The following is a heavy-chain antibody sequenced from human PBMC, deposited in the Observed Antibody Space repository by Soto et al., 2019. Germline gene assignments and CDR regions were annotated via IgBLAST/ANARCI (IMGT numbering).Heavy chain of an antibody. CDR2: ISYDGSNK. D-gene: IGHD3-3*01. CDR1: GFTFSSYA. Sequence: PGGSLRLSCAASGFTFSSYAMHWVRQAPGKGLEWVAVISYDGSNKYYADSVKGRFTISRDNSKNTLYLQMNSLRAEDTAVYYCARGRVDPVLRFLEWPGSYSDVWGQGTTVTVSS. V-gene: IGHV3-30-3*01. CDR3: ARGRVDPVLRFLEWPGSYSDV. J-gene: IGHJ6*02.